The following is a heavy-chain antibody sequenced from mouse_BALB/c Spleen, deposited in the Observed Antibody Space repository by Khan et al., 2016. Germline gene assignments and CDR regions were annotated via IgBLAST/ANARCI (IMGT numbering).Heavy chain of an antibody. J-gene: IGHJ4*01. Sequence: VQLQESGAELVRPGTSVKMSCKATGYTFTNYWIGWVKQRPGHGLEWIGDIYPGGGYINYNEKFKGKATLTADTSSSTAYMQLSSLTSEDSAIYYCVREGLRRAGAMDYWGQGTSVTVSS. CDR3: VREGLRRAGAMDY. CDR2: IYPGGGYI. CDR1: GYTFTNYW. D-gene: IGHD2-4*01. V-gene: IGHV1-63*02.